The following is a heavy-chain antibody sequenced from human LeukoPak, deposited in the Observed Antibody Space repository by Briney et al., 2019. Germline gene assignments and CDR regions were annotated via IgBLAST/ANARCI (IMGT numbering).Heavy chain of an antibody. Sequence: SETLSLTRTVSGGSISSSSYYWGWIRQPPGKGLEWIGSIYYSGSTYYNPSLKSRVTISVDTSKNQFSLKLSSVTAADTAVYYCAPGVDYYDSSGYYRGWFDPWGQGTLVTVSS. D-gene: IGHD3-22*01. CDR2: IYYSGST. CDR1: GGSISSSSYY. CDR3: APGVDYYDSSGYYRGWFDP. V-gene: IGHV4-39*07. J-gene: IGHJ5*02.